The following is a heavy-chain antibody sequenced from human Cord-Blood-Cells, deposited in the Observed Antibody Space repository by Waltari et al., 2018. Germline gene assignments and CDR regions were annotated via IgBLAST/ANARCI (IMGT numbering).Heavy chain of an antibody. J-gene: IGHJ2*01. V-gene: IGHV3-48*03. Sequence: EVQLVESGGGLVQPGGSLRLSCAASGFTFSSYEMTWVRQAPGKGLEWVSYISSSGSTIYYADSVKGRFTISRDNAKNSLYLQMNSLRAEDTAVYYCARDRRWDPLTPHWYFDLWGRGTLVTVSS. D-gene: IGHD1-26*01. CDR3: ARDRRWDPLTPHWYFDL. CDR1: GFTFSSYE. CDR2: ISSSGSTI.